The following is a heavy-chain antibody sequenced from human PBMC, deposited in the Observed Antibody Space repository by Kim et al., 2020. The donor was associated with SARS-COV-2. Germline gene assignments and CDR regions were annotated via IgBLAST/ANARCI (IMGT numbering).Heavy chain of an antibody. CDR2: IYPGDSDT. CDR1: GYSFTSYW. CDR3: ARRVEMATMAYFEDY. D-gene: IGHD5-12*01. Sequence: GESLKISCKGSGYSFTSYWIGWVRQMPGKGLEWMGIIYPGDSDTRYSPSFQGQVTISADKSISTAYLQWSSLKASDTAMYYCARRVEMATMAYFEDYWGQGTLVTVSS. V-gene: IGHV5-51*01. J-gene: IGHJ4*02.